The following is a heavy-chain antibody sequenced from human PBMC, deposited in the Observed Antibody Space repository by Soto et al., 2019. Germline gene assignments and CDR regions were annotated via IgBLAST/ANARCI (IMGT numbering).Heavy chain of an antibody. CDR3: AREDIVVVVAAPFYYGMDV. CDR1: GYTFTNFG. Sequence: EASVKVSCKASGYTFTNFGISWVRQAPGQGLEWMGWISAYNGNTNYAQNFQGRVTITADKSTSTAYMELSSLRSEDTAVYYCAREDIVVVVAAPFYYGMDVWGQGTTVTVSS. V-gene: IGHV1-18*01. D-gene: IGHD2-15*01. CDR2: ISAYNGNT. J-gene: IGHJ6*02.